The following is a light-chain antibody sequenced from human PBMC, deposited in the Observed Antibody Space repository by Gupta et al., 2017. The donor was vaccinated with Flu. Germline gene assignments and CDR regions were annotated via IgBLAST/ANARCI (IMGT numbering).Light chain of an antibody. J-gene: IGKJ1*01. CDR3: QQYSSSPRT. Sequence: CRASQSVFRNYLAWYQHRPGQAPRLLIWGATNRVTGIPDRFSGSGSGADFALTISRLEPEDFAVYYCQQYSSSPRTCGQGTKVEIK. V-gene: IGKV3-20*01. CDR1: QSVFRNY. CDR2: GAT.